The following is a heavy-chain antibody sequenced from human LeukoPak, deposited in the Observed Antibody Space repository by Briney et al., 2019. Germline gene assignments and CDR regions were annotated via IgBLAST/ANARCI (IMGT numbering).Heavy chain of an antibody. Sequence: AETLSLTCAVYGGSFSGYYWSWIRQPPGKGLEWIGEINHSGSTNYNPALKSRVNISVDTSKNQFSLKLSSVNAPDTAVYYCARGEGFRYYYDSSGYRPFDDWCQRTLVTVAS. V-gene: IGHV4-34*01. CDR2: INHSGST. CDR3: ARGEGFRYYYDSSGYRPFDD. D-gene: IGHD3-22*01. J-gene: IGHJ4*02. CDR1: GGSFSGYY.